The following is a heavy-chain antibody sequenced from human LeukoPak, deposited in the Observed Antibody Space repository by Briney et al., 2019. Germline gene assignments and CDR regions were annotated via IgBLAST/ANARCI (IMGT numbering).Heavy chain of an antibody. J-gene: IGHJ5*02. CDR3: ARDQQQLAPDNWFDP. V-gene: IGHV1-18*01. Sequence: GASVKVSCKASGYTFTSYGISWVRQAPGQGLEWMGWISAYNGNTNYAQKLQGRVTMTTDTSTSTAYMELRSLRSDDTAVYYCARDQQQLAPDNWFDPWGQGTLVTVSP. CDR1: GYTFTSYG. CDR2: ISAYNGNT. D-gene: IGHD6-13*01.